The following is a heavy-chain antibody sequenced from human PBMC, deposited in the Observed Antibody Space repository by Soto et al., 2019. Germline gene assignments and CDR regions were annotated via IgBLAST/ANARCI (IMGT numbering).Heavy chain of an antibody. CDR2: IYPVDSDT. V-gene: IGHV5-51*01. Sequence: GESLKISCKGSGYSFTSYWIAWVRQMPGKGLEWMGIIYPVDSDTRYNPSFRGQVTISADKSISTAYLQWSSLKASDTAMYYCARVLRSGYFAFFYYDMDVWGQGXTVTVSS. J-gene: IGHJ6*02. D-gene: IGHD5-12*01. CDR3: ARVLRSGYFAFFYYDMDV. CDR1: GYSFTSYW.